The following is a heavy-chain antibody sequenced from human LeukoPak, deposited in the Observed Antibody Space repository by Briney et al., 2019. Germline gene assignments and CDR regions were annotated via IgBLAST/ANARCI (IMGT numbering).Heavy chain of an antibody. CDR2: INHSGST. D-gene: IGHD6-13*01. V-gene: IGHV4-39*07. CDR1: GGSISSGSYY. Sequence: SETLSLTCTVSGGSISSGSYYWSWIRQPPGKGLEWIGEINHSGSTNYNPSLKSRVTISVDTSKNQFSLKLSSVTAADTAVYYCARVRFLGIAAAGTGLHDYWGQGTLVTVSS. J-gene: IGHJ4*02. CDR3: ARVRFLGIAAAGTGLHDY.